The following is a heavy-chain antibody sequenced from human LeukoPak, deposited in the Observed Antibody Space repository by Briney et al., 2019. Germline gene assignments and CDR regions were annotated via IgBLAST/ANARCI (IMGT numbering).Heavy chain of an antibody. CDR1: GFTFSSYW. D-gene: IGHD6-13*01. J-gene: IGHJ3*02. CDR3: ARVRSSSWYRAAFDI. V-gene: IGHV3-7*01. CDR2: IKQDGSEK. Sequence: PGGSLRLSCAASGFTFSSYWMSWVRQAPGKGLEWVANIKQDGSEKYYVDSVKGRSTISRDNAKNSLYLQMNSLRAEDTAVYYCARVRSSSWYRAAFDIWGQGTMVTVSS.